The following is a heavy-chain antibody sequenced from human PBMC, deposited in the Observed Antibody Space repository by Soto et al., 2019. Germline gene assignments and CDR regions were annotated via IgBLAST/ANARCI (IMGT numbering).Heavy chain of an antibody. V-gene: IGHV4-59*08. D-gene: IGHD6-19*01. J-gene: IGHJ4*02. CDR3: ARQQWLTAECDY. CDR2: IYYSGST. CDR1: GGSISSYY. Sequence: SETLSLTCTVSGGSISSYYWSWIRQPPGKGLEWIGYIYYSGSTNYNPSLKSRVTISVDTSKNQFSLKLSSVTAAYTAVYYCARQQWLTAECDYWGQGTLVTVSS.